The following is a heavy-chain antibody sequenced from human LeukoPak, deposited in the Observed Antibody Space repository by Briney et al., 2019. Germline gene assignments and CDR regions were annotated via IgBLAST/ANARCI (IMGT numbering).Heavy chain of an antibody. J-gene: IGHJ4*02. D-gene: IGHD3-9*01. CDR2: IQQDGSVQ. CDR1: GLIFRSYW. CDR3: APHDVLTGYRYFDF. V-gene: IGHV3-7*01. Sequence: GGSLRLSCAASGLIFRSYWMSWVRQAPGKGLEWVANIQQDGSVQYYVDSVKGRFTISRDNSKNSLYLQMNTLRAEDTAVYYCAPHDVLTGYRYFDFWGQGTLVAVSS.